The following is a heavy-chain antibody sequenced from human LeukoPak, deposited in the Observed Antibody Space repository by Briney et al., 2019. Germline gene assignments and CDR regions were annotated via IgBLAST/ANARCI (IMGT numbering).Heavy chain of an antibody. J-gene: IGHJ4*02. V-gene: IGHV3-7*03. CDR2: IKQDGSEK. D-gene: IGHD6-19*01. CDR3: ARSGSSGWYIAR. Sequence: GGSLRLSCAASGFTFSSYWMSWVRQSPGKGLEWVANIKQDGSEKYYVDSVKGRFTISRDNAKNSLYLQMSSLRAEDTAVYYCARSGSSGWYIARWGQGTLVTVSS. CDR1: GFTFSSYW.